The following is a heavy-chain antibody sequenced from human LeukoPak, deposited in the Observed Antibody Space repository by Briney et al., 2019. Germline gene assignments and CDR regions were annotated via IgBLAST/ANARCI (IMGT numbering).Heavy chain of an antibody. D-gene: IGHD3-3*01. V-gene: IGHV3-23*01. CDR3: AKDAAYDLRIY. Sequence: GGSLRLSCAASGFTFSSYAMSWVRQAPGKGLEWVSAISGSGGSTYYAGSVKGRFTISRDNSKNTLYLQMNSLRAEDTALYYCAKDAAYDLRIYWGPGTLVTVSS. CDR1: GFTFSSYA. CDR2: ISGSGGST. J-gene: IGHJ4*02.